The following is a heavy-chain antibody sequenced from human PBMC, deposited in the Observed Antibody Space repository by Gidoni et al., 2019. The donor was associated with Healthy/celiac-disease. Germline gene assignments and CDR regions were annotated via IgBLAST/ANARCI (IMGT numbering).Heavy chain of an antibody. V-gene: IGHV4-39*01. CDR2: IYYSGST. D-gene: IGHD1-26*01. J-gene: IGHJ4*02. Sequence: QLQLQESGPGLVKPSETLSLTCTVPGASISSSSYYWGWIRQPPGKGREWIGSIYYSGSTYYNPSLKSRVTISVDTSKNQFSLKLSSVTAADTAVYYCARQVVGATTIFDYWGQGTLVTVSS. CDR3: ARQVVGATTIFDY. CDR1: GASISSSSYY.